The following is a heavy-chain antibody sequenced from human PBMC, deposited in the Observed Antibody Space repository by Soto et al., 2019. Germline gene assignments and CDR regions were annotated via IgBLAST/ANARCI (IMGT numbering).Heavy chain of an antibody. J-gene: IGHJ6*02. CDR1: GGTFSSYA. V-gene: IGHV1-69*13. CDR3: ARVAAAGRYYYYYGMDV. Sequence: GASVKVSCKASGGTFSSYAISWVRRAPGQGLEWMGGIIPIFGTANYAQKFQGRVTITADESTSTAYMELSSLRSEDTAVYYCARVAAAGRYYYYYGMDVWGQGTTVTVSS. CDR2: IIPIFGTA. D-gene: IGHD6-13*01.